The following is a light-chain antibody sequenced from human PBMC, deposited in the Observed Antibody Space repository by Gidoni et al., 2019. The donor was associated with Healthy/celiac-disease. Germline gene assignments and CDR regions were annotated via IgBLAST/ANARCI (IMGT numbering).Light chain of an antibody. Sequence: QSVLTQPPSVSGAPGQRVTISCTGSSSNIGAGYDVHWYQQLPGTAPKHLIYGNSNQPSGVPDRFSGSKSGTSASLAITGLQAEDEADYYCQSYDSSLSGWVFGGGTKLTVL. CDR3: QSYDSSLSGWV. J-gene: IGLJ3*02. V-gene: IGLV1-40*01. CDR2: GNS. CDR1: SSNIGAGYD.